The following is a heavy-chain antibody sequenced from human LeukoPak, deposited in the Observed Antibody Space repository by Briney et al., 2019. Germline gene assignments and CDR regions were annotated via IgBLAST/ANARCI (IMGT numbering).Heavy chain of an antibody. CDR1: GYTFTSDG. CDR2: ISAYNGNT. Sequence: GASVKVSCKASGYTFTSDGISWGRQAPVQGLEWMGWISAYNGNTNYAQKLQGRVTMTTDTSTSTAYMELRSLRSDDTAVYYCARDRVEQWLYTWGQGTLVTVSS. CDR3: ARDRVEQWLYT. D-gene: IGHD6-19*01. J-gene: IGHJ5*02. V-gene: IGHV1-18*01.